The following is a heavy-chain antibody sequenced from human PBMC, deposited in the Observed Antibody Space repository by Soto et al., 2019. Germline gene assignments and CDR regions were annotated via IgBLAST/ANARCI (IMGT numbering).Heavy chain of an antibody. D-gene: IGHD3-22*01. CDR3: ARVGYYYDSSGYYLSFDY. CDR2: MNPNSGNT. J-gene: IGHJ4*02. Sequence: ASVKVSCKASGYTFTSYDINWVRQATGQGLEWMGWMNPNSGNTGYAQMFQGRVTMTSNTSISTAYMELSSLRSEDTAVYYCARVGYYYDSSGYYLSFDYWGQGTLVTVSS. CDR1: GYTFTSYD. V-gene: IGHV1-8*01.